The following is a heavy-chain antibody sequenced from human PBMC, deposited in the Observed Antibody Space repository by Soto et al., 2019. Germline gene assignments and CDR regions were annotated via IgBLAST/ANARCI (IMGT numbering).Heavy chain of an antibody. CDR2: ISYDGSNK. D-gene: IGHD3-3*01. V-gene: IGHV3-30-3*01. CDR3: ARSDFGVPGY. CDR1: GFTFSSYA. J-gene: IGHJ4*02. Sequence: QVQLVESGGGVVQPGRSLRLSCAASGFTFSSYAMHWVRQAPGKGLEWVAVISYDGSNKYYADSVKGRFTISRDNFKNTLYLQMNSLRAEDTAVYYCARSDFGVPGYWGQGTLVTVSS.